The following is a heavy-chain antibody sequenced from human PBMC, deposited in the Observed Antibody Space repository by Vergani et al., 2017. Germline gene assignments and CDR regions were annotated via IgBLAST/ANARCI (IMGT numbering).Heavy chain of an antibody. Sequence: QVQLVQSGAEVKKPGSSVKVSCKASGGTFSSYAISWVRQAPGQGLEWMGGIIPIFGTANYAQKFQGRVTITADKSTSTAYMELSSLRSEDTAVYYCARDWRIFGVVTDYYYYGMDVWGQGTTVTGSS. D-gene: IGHD3-3*01. J-gene: IGHJ6*02. CDR1: GGTFSSYA. V-gene: IGHV1-69*06. CDR2: IIPIFGTA. CDR3: ARDWRIFGVVTDYYYYGMDV.